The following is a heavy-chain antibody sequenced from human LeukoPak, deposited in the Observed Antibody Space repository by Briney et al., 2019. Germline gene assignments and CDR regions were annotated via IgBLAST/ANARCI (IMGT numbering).Heavy chain of an antibody. CDR1: GGSISSGDYY. V-gene: IGHV4-30-4*01. CDR2: IYYSGST. D-gene: IGHD5-12*01. Sequence: SETLSLTCTVSGGSISSGDYYWSWIRQPPGKGLERIGYIYYSGSTYYNPSLKSRVTISVDTSKNQFSLKLSSVTAADTAVYYCASSDYVNYYYGMDVWGQGTTVTVSS. J-gene: IGHJ6*02. CDR3: ASSDYVNYYYGMDV.